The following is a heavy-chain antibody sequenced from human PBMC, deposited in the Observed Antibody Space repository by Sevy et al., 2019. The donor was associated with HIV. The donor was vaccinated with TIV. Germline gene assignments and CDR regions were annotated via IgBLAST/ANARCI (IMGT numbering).Heavy chain of an antibody. V-gene: IGHV3-30*04. CDR2: IASYGNDE. J-gene: IGHJ6*02. D-gene: IGHD6-19*01. Sequence: GGSLRLSCAASGFTFSNYVMHWVRQAPGKGLEWVTFIASYGNDEDYADSVKGQFTISRDNSKNTLYLQMNSLRPEDTAVYYCARSVLAVAGSYGMDVWGQGTTVTVSS. CDR1: GFTFSNYV. CDR3: ARSVLAVAGSYGMDV.